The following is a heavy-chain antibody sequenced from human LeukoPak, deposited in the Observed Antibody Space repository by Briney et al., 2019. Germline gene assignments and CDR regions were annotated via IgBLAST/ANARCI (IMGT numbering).Heavy chain of an antibody. CDR3: GRKSANRKTSEFDY. CDR2: IHPNSGGI. CDR1: GYTFTDYY. V-gene: IGHV1-2*02. Sequence: GASVKVSCKASGYTFTDYYMHWVRQAPGQGLEWMGWIHPNSGGIKYAQKFQGRVTMTRDTSISTAYMELSGLTSDDTAVYYCGRKSANRKTSEFDYWGQGTLVTVSS. D-gene: IGHD1-14*01. J-gene: IGHJ4*02.